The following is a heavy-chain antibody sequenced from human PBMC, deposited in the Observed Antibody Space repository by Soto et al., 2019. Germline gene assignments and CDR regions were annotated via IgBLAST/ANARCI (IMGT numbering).Heavy chain of an antibody. J-gene: IGHJ4*02. D-gene: IGHD1-1*01. V-gene: IGHV4-34*01. CDR3: ASFIRNLDY. CDR1: GGSFSGYY. Sequence: PSETLSLTCAVYGGSFSGYYWSWIRQPPGKGLEWIGSIYYSGSTYYNPSLKSRVTISVDTSKNQFSLKLSSVTAADTAVYYCASFIRNLDYWGQGTLVNVFS. CDR2: IYYSGST.